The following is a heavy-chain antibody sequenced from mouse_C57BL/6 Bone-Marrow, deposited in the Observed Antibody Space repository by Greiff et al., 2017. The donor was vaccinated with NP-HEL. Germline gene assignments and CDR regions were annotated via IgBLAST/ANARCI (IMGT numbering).Heavy chain of an antibody. CDR1: GFSFNTYA. J-gene: IGHJ3*01. CDR3: VRQDGKAFAY. D-gene: IGHD1-1*01. Sequence: EVQGVESGGGLVQPKGSLKLSCAASGFSFNTYAMNWVRQAPGKGLEWVARIRSKSNNYATYYADSVKDRFTISRDDSESMLYLQMNNLKTEDTAMYYCVRQDGKAFAYWGQGTLVTVSA. CDR2: IRSKSNNYAT. V-gene: IGHV10-1*01.